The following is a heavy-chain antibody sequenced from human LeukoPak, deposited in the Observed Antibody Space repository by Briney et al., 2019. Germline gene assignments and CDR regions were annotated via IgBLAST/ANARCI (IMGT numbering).Heavy chain of an antibody. CDR3: ARVTLWLRDY. V-gene: IGHV4-34*01. Sequence: SETLSLTCAVYGGSFSGYYWSWIRQPPGKGLEWIGEINHSGSTNYNPSLKSRVTISVDTSKNQFSLKLSSVTAADTAVYYCARVTLWLRDYWGQGTLVTVSS. CDR2: INHSGST. D-gene: IGHD5-18*01. J-gene: IGHJ4*02. CDR1: GGSFSGYY.